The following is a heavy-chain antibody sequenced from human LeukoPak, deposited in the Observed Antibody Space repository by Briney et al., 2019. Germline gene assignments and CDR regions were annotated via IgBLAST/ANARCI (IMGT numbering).Heavy chain of an antibody. CDR1: GYTFTSYG. CDR3: ARDLHSVVVAARGWFAP. D-gene: IGHD2-15*01. J-gene: IGHJ5*02. Sequence: GASVKVSCKASGYTFTSYGINWVRQAPGQGLEWMGWISAYNDNTNYAQKFQGRVTMTTDTSTSTAYMALRSLRSDDTAVYYRARDLHSVVVAARGWFAPWGQGTLVTVSS. V-gene: IGHV1-18*01. CDR2: ISAYNDNT.